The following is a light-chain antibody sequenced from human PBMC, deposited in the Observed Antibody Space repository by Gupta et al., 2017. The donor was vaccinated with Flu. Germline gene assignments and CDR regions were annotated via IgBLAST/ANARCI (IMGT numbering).Light chain of an antibody. CDR1: SSNIGTYP. CDR3: AAWDDNLNGPV. J-gene: IGLJ3*02. V-gene: IGLV1-44*01. CDR2: SNN. Sequence: QSVLTQPPSASGTPGQRVTISCSGSSSNIGTYPVNWYQQLPGTAPKLLIYSNNQRPSGVPDRFSGSKSGTSASLASSGLQSEDEADYYCAAWDDNLNGPVLGGGTKLTVL.